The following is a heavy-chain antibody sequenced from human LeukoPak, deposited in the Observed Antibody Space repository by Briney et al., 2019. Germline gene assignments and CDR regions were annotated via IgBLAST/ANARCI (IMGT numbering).Heavy chain of an antibody. CDR1: GYSFTNYW. D-gene: IGHD3-10*01. Sequence: GESLKISCKGSGYSFTNYWIGWVRQMPGKGLEWMGIIYPGDSDTRYSPSFQGQVTISADKSISTAYLQWSSLKASDTAMYYCARVLLSYSYGSGRVPYSYYYYMDVWGKGTTVTVSS. CDR3: ARVLLSYSYGSGRVPYSYYYYMDV. J-gene: IGHJ6*03. CDR2: IYPGDSDT. V-gene: IGHV5-51*01.